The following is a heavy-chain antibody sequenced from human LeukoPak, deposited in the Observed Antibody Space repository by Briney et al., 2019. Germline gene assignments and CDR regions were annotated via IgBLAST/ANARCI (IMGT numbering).Heavy chain of an antibody. J-gene: IGHJ5*02. D-gene: IGHD3-3*01. CDR2: INHSGST. CDR3: ARGRFYDFWSGYYYWFDP. V-gene: IGHV4-34*01. CDR1: GGSFSGYY. Sequence: PSETLSLTCAVYGGSFSGYYWSWIRQPPGKGLEWIGEINHSGSTNYNPSLKSRVTISVDTSKNQFSLKLSSVTAADTAVYYCARGRFYDFWSGYYYWFDPWGQGTLVTVSS.